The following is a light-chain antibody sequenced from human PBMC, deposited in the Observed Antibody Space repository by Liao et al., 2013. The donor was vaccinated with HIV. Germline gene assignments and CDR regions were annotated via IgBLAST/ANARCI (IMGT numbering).Light chain of an antibody. CDR3: QAWDSITASYV. Sequence: SYELTQPPSVSVSPGQTASITCSGDKLGDKYACWYQQKPGQSPVLVIYQDSKRPSGISERFSGSNSGNTATLTISGTQAMDEADYYCQAWDSITASYVFGTGTKVTVL. CDR2: QDS. CDR1: KLGDKY. V-gene: IGLV3-1*01. J-gene: IGLJ1*01.